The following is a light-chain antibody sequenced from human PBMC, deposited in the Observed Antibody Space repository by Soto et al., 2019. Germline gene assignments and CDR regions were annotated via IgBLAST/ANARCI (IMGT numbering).Light chain of an antibody. J-gene: IGKJ1*01. CDR2: GAS. Sequence: EIVLTQSPGTLSLSPGERATLSCRASQSVSSSSLAWYQQKPGQSPRLLIYGASSRATGIPDRFSGRWSVTDFTLTISRLETEDFAVYYCQQYGSSPWTFGQGTKVEIK. V-gene: IGKV3-20*01. CDR3: QQYGSSPWT. CDR1: QSVSSSS.